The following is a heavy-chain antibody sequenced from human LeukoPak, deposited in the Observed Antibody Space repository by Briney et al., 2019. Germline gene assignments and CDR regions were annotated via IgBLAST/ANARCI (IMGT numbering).Heavy chain of an antibody. D-gene: IGHD4-23*01. CDR2: INPNSGGT. J-gene: IGHJ6*02. Sequence: VASVKVSCKASGYTFIGYYMHWVRQAPGQGLEWMGWINPNSGGTNYAQKFQGRVTMTRDTSISTAYMELSRLRSDDTAVYCCATAGRYGGNSRYYYYGMDVWGQGTTVTVSS. CDR3: ATAGRYGGNSRYYYYGMDV. V-gene: IGHV1-2*02. CDR1: GYTFIGYY.